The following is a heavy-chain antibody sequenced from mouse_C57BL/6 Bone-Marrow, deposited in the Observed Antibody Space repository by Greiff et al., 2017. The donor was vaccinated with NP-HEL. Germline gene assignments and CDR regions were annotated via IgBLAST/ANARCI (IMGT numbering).Heavy chain of an antibody. Sequence: EVQLQQSGPELVKPGASVKISCKASGYTFTDYYMNWVKQSHGKSLEWIGDINPNNGGTIYNQKFKGKATLTVDKSSSTAYMELRSLTSEDSAVYYCAPNCDYWGQGTTLTVSS. CDR2: INPNNGGT. J-gene: IGHJ2*01. V-gene: IGHV1-26*01. CDR3: APNCDY. CDR1: GYTFTDYY.